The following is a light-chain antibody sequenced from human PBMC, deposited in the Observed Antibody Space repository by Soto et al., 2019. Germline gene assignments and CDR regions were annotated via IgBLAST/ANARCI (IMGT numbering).Light chain of an antibody. Sequence: EIVLTQSPATLSLAPGERATLSGRASQSVSSYLAWYQQKPGQAPRLLIYDASNRATGIPARFSGSGSGTDFTLTISSLEPEDFAVYYCQQRSNWAITFGQGTRLEI. V-gene: IGKV3-11*01. CDR3: QQRSNWAIT. J-gene: IGKJ5*01. CDR1: QSVSSY. CDR2: DAS.